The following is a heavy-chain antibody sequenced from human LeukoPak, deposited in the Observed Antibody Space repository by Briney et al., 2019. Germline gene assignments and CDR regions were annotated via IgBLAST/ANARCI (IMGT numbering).Heavy chain of an antibody. J-gene: IGHJ4*02. CDR1: GYTFTGYY. CDR3: ARDRDAYCGGDCYLRYFDY. CDR2: INPNSGGT. D-gene: IGHD2-21*02. Sequence: ASVKVSCKASGYTFTGYYMHWVRQAPGQGLEWMGRINPNSGGTNYAQKLQGRVTMTTDTSTSTAYMELRSLRSDDTAVYYCARDRDAYCGGDCYLRYFDYWGQGTLVTVSS. V-gene: IGHV1-2*06.